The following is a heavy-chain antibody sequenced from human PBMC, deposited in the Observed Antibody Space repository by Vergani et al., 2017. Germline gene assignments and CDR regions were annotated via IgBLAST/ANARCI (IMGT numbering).Heavy chain of an antibody. CDR1: GYSFTNYW. CDR3: ARLXGRDSSGNKYFDY. D-gene: IGHD3-22*01. V-gene: IGHV5-51*01. CDR2: IHPADSDT. J-gene: IGHJ4*02. Sequence: EVQLVQSGAEVKKPGQSRKISCQISGYSFTNYWIGWVRQMPGKGLEWMGIIHPADSDTRYSPSFQGQVTISVAKSISTAYLPRSSLRASDSAMYYCARLXGRDSSGNKYFDYWGQGTLVTVSS.